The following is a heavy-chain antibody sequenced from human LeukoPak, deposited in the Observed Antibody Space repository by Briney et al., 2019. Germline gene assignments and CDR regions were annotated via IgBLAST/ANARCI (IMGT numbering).Heavy chain of an antibody. CDR3: ARGGLRRCSSTSCYPSWFDP. V-gene: IGHV4-39*07. D-gene: IGHD2-2*01. J-gene: IGHJ5*02. CDR1: GGSISSSSYY. Sequence: SETLSLTCTVSGGSISSSSYYWGWIRQPPGKGLEWIGSIYYSGSTYYNPSLKSRVTISVDTSKNQFSLKLSSVTAADTAVYYCARGGLRRCSSTSCYPSWFDPWGQGTLVTVSS. CDR2: IYYSGST.